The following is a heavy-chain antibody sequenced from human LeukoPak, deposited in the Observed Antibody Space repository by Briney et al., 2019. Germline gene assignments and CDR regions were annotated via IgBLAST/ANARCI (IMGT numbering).Heavy chain of an antibody. Sequence: GGSLRLSCAASGFTFSSYEMNWVRQAPGKGLEWVGFIRSIADGGTSEYAASVKGRFTISRDDSKNIAYLQMNSLKTEDTAVYYCNLPDYWGQGTLVTVSS. CDR1: GFTFSSYE. CDR2: IRSIADGGTS. CDR3: NLPDY. V-gene: IGHV3-49*04. J-gene: IGHJ4*02.